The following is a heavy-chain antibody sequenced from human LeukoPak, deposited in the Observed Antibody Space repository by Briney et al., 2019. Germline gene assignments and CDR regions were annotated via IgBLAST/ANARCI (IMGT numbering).Heavy chain of an antibody. Sequence: GGSLRLSCAASGFTFSDYYMSWIRQDPGKGLEWVSYISSSGSTIYYADSVKGRFTISRDNAKNSLYLQMNSLRAEDTSVYYCARGTFRTMDAFDIWGQGTMVTVSS. CDR3: ARGTFRTMDAFDI. V-gene: IGHV3-11*04. CDR2: ISSSGSTI. J-gene: IGHJ3*02. D-gene: IGHD1-7*01. CDR1: GFTFSDYY.